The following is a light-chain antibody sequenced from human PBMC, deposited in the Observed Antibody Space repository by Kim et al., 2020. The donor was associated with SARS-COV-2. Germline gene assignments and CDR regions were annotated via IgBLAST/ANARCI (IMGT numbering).Light chain of an antibody. CDR1: SLRSYY. V-gene: IGLV3-19*01. J-gene: IGLJ3*02. Sequence: ALGQTVRITCHGDSLRSYYASWYQQKPGQAPVLFIYGKNNRPSGIPDRFSGSSSGNTASLTITGAQAEGEADYYCNSRDSSGNHQVFGGGTQLTVL. CDR2: GKN. CDR3: NSRDSSGNHQV.